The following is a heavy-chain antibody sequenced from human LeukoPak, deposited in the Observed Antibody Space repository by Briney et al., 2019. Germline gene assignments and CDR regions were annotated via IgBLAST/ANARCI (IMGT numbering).Heavy chain of an antibody. D-gene: IGHD2-2*02. Sequence: SETLSLTCTVSGGSISSGGYYCSWIRQHPGKGLEWIGYIYYSGSTYYNPSLKSRVTISVDTSKNQFSLKLSSVTAADTAVYYCARGQYVAIPLYFDYWGQGTLVTVSS. CDR1: GGSISSGGYY. CDR2: IYYSGST. J-gene: IGHJ4*02. V-gene: IGHV4-31*03. CDR3: ARGQYVAIPLYFDY.